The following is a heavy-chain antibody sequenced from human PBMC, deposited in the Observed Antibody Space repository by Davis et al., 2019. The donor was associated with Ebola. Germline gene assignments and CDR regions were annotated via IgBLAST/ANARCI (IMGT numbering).Heavy chain of an antibody. V-gene: IGHV3-30-3*01. CDR1: GFTFSSYA. Sequence: GGSLRLSCAASGFTFSSYAMHWVRQAPGKGLEWVAVISYDGSNKYYADSVKGRFTISRDNSKNTLYLQMNSLRAEDTAVYYCARDIVVVPAAHMMGHYYYYYYMDVWGKGTTVTVSS. CDR2: ISYDGSNK. D-gene: IGHD2-2*01. CDR3: ARDIVVVPAAHMMGHYYYYYYMDV. J-gene: IGHJ6*03.